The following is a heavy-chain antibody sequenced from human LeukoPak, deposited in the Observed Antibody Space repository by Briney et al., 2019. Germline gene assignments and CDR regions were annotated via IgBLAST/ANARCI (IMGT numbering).Heavy chain of an antibody. V-gene: IGHV4-59*01. J-gene: IGHJ4*02. CDR2: IYYRGST. CDR1: GGSISIYY. CDR3: AIDRGFSYYYDSSGYWGGAWPAIDY. Sequence: PSETLSLTCTVSGGSISIYYGIWIPQPPGKGLEWIGYIYYRGSTNYNPSFKSRVTISVDTSKNQFSLKLSSVTAADTAVYYCAIDRGFSYYYDSSGYWGGAWPAIDYWGQGTLVTVSS. D-gene: IGHD3-22*01.